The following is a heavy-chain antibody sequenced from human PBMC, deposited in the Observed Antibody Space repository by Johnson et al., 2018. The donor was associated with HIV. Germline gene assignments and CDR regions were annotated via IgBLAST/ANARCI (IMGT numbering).Heavy chain of an antibody. CDR3: AKARGELLGFDAFDI. CDR2: ISYDGSNK. Sequence: QVQLVESGGGVVQPGRSLRLSCAASGFTFSSYAMHWVRQAPGKGLEWVALISYDGSNKYYADSVKGRFTISRDNSKKTLYLQMNSLRAEDTAVYYCAKARGELLGFDAFDIWGQGTMVTVSS. D-gene: IGHD1-26*01. CDR1: GFTFSSYA. V-gene: IGHV3-30-3*01. J-gene: IGHJ3*02.